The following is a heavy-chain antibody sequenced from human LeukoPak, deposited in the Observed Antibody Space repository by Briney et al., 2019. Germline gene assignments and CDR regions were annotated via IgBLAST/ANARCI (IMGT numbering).Heavy chain of an antibody. CDR1: GGTFTSYA. V-gene: IGHV1-69*04. Sequence: PVKVSCKASGGTFTSYAISWVRQAPGQGLEWMGRIIPILGIANYAQKFQGRVTITADKSTSTAYMELSSLRSEDTAVYYCARGGAYCGGDCYGVAFDIWGQGTMVTVSS. CDR2: IIPILGIA. D-gene: IGHD2-21*02. CDR3: ARGGAYCGGDCYGVAFDI. J-gene: IGHJ3*02.